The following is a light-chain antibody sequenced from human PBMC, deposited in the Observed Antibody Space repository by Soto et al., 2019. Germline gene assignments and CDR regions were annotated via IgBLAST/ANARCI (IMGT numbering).Light chain of an antibody. V-gene: IGKV1-39*01. J-gene: IGKJ2*03. CDR3: QQSYSTQYS. CDR2: AAS. CDR1: QNIDTY. Sequence: IQMTQSPSSLSASAGDRVTITCRAGQNIDTYLNWYQQKPGKAPKVLIYAASRLQSGVPSRFSGSGSGTSFTLTISSLLPEDFATYYCQQSYSTQYSFGQGTKREIK.